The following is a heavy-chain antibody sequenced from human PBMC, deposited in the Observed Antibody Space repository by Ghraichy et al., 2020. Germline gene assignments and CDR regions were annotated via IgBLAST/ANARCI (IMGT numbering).Heavy chain of an antibody. D-gene: IGHD2-15*01. V-gene: IGHV3-30-3*01. J-gene: IGHJ6*03. CDR2: ISYDGSNK. Sequence: GGSLRLSCAASGFTFSSYAMHWVRQAPGKGLEWVAVISYDGSNKYYADSVKGRFTISRDNSKNTLYLQMNSPRAEDTAVYYCARDPCFLSGGSCYSTNNYYMDVWGKGTTVTVSS. CDR3: ARDPCFLSGGSCYSTNNYYMDV. CDR1: GFTFSSYA.